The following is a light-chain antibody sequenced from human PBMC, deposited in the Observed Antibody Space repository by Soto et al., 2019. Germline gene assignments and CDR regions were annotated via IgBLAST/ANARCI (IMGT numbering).Light chain of an antibody. CDR3: QQYNSYPGT. CDR2: AAS. V-gene: IGKV1-16*01. CDR1: QGISTY. J-gene: IGKJ1*01. Sequence: DIQMTQSPSSLSASVGDRVTITCRASQGISTYLNWYLQKPGKAPKLLIYAASSLQSGVPSRFSGSGSGTEFTLTISSLQPDDFATYYCQQYNSYPGTFGQGTKVDIK.